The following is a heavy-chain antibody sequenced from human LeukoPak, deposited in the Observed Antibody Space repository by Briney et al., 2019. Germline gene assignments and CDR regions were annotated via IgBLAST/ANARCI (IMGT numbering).Heavy chain of an antibody. CDR2: INAYNGNT. V-gene: IGHV1-18*01. D-gene: IGHD1-26*01. J-gene: IGHJ3*02. CDR1: RYTFTSYG. Sequence: ASVNVSCKASRYTFTSYGISGVRQAAGQGLEGMGWINAYNGNTKYAQKLQGRVTMTTDTSTSTAYMELRSLRSDDTAVYYCARAGPKYSGSYHDAFDIWGQGTMVTVSS. CDR3: ARAGPKYSGSYHDAFDI.